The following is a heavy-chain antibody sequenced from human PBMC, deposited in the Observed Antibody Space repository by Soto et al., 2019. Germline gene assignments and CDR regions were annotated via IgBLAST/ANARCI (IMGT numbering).Heavy chain of an antibody. CDR3: SRGILELRHNYYYGMDV. Sequence: SEPLSLTCTVFCGSISGRGYYRSWNRQNPGKGLEWIGYIYYSGSTYYNPSLKSRVTISVDTSKNQFSLKLSSVTAADTAVYYCSRGILELRHNYYYGMDVWRQGTTVTVSS. D-gene: IGHD1-7*01. V-gene: IGHV4-31*03. CDR2: IYYSGST. J-gene: IGHJ6*02. CDR1: CGSISGRGYY.